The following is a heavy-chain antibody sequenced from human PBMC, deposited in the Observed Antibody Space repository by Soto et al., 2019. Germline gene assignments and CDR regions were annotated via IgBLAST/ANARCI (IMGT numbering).Heavy chain of an antibody. CDR2: IIPNLGRA. J-gene: IGHJ5*02. CDR3: AREAGRCSGGTCFSDWFVL. CDR1: GDTFSNYA. V-gene: IGHV1-69*11. Sequence: ASVKVSCKASGDTFSNYAISWVRQAPGQGLEWMGRIIPNLGRANSEQRFQGRVTITADESTSTAYMDLSSLRSEDTAVYYCAREAGRCSGGTCFSDWFVLWGQGTLVTVSS. D-gene: IGHD2-15*01.